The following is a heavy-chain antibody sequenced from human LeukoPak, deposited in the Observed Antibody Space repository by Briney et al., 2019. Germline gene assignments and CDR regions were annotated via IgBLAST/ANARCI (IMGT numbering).Heavy chain of an antibody. CDR1: GGSFSGYY. Sequence: SETLSLTCAVYGGSFSGYYWSWIRQPPGKGLEWSGEINHSGSTNYNPSLKSRVTISVDTSKNQFSLRLSSVTAADTAVYYCARDRYYYDSSGYYQRGLYYGMDVWGQGTTVTVSS. CDR2: INHSGST. V-gene: IGHV4-34*01. D-gene: IGHD3-22*01. J-gene: IGHJ6*02. CDR3: ARDRYYYDSSGYYQRGLYYGMDV.